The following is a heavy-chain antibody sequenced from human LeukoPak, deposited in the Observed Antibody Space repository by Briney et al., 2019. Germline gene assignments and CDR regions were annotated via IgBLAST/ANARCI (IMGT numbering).Heavy chain of an antibody. J-gene: IGHJ4*02. V-gene: IGHV3-23*01. CDR1: GFTFSSYA. Sequence: LPGGSLRLSCAASGFTFSSYAMSWVRQAPGKGLEWVSAISGSGGSTYYADSVKGRFTISRDNSKNTLYLQMNSLRAEDTAVYYCASGMVRGVIMGELDYWGQGTLVTVSS. D-gene: IGHD3-10*01. CDR3: ASGMVRGVIMGELDY. CDR2: ISGSGGST.